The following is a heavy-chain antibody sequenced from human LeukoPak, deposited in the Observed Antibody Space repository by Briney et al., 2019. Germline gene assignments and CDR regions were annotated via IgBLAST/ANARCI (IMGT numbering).Heavy chain of an antibody. CDR1: GYTFTGYY. CDR3: ARLRADHFDY. V-gene: IGHV1-2*02. D-gene: IGHD5-12*01. CDR2: INPNSGGT. Sequence: ASVTVSCTASGYTFTGYYMHWVRQAPGQGLEWMGWINPNSGGTNYAQKFQGRVTMTRDTSISTAYMELSRLRCDDTAVYYCARLRADHFDYWGQGTLVTVSS. J-gene: IGHJ4*02.